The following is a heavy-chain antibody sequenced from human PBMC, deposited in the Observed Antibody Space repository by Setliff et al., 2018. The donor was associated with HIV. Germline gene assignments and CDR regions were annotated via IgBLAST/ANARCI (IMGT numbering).Heavy chain of an antibody. V-gene: IGHV1-3*01. CDR1: GYSFISYA. J-gene: IGHJ3*02. D-gene: IGHD6-19*01. Sequence: ASVKVSCKASGYSFISYAIHWVRQAPGQRLEWMGWINVGNGKTKYSQNFQGRVTITRDTSASTAYMDLSSLRSEDTAVYYCAREGQWLDMGDAFDIWGRGTMVTVSS. CDR3: AREGQWLDMGDAFDI. CDR2: INVGNGKT.